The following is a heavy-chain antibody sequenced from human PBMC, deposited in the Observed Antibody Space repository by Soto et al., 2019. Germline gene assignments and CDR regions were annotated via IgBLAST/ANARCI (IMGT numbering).Heavy chain of an antibody. Sequence: VASVKVSCKASGYTFTSYAMHWVRQAPGQRLEWMGWINAGNGNTKYSQKFQGRVTITRDTSASTAYMELSSLRSEDTAVYYCARVLEGDSSSWLGNYYYYGMDVWGQGTTVTVSS. CDR3: ARVLEGDSSSWLGNYYYYGMDV. J-gene: IGHJ6*02. CDR1: GYTFTSYA. V-gene: IGHV1-3*01. D-gene: IGHD6-6*01. CDR2: INAGNGNT.